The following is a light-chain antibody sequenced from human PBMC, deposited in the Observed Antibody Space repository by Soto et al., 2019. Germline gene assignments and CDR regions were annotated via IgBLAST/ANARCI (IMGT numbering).Light chain of an antibody. J-gene: IGLJ2*01. V-gene: IGLV2-23*01. Sequence: QSALTQPASVSGSPGQSITTSCTGTSSDVGSYNLVSWYQQHPGKAPKLMIYEGSKRPSGVSNRFSGSKSGNTASLPISGLQAEDEADYYCCSYAGSSTSVVFGGGTQLTVL. CDR2: EGS. CDR3: CSYAGSSTSVV. CDR1: SSDVGSYNL.